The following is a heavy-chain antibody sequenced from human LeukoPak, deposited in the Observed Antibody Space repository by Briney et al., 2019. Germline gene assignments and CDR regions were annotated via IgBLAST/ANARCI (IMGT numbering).Heavy chain of an antibody. CDR2: IYYSGST. CDR1: GGSICSYY. J-gene: IGHJ4*02. V-gene: IGHV4-59*01. Sequence: SETLSLTCTVSGGSICSYYWSWIGQPPGKGLEWIGYIYYSGSTNYNPSLKSRVTISVDTSKNQFSLKLSSVTAADTAVYYCARLYYDSSGHYWGQGTLVTVSS. CDR3: ARLYYDSSGHY. D-gene: IGHD3-22*01.